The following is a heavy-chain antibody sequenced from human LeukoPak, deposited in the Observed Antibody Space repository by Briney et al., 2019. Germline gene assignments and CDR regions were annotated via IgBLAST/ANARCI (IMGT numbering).Heavy chain of an antibody. CDR3: AKEVYYDSSGAFDY. V-gene: IGHV3-23*01. D-gene: IGHD3-22*01. CDR1: GFTVSTNY. Sequence: GGSLRLSCAASGFTVSTNYMSWVRQAPGKGLEWVSAISGSGGSTYYADSVKGRFTISRDNSKNTLYLQMNSLRAEDTAVYYCAKEVYYDSSGAFDYWGQGTLVTVSS. CDR2: ISGSGGST. J-gene: IGHJ4*02.